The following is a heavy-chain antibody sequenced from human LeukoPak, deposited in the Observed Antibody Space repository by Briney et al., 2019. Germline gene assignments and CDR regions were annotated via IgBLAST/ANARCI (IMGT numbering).Heavy chain of an antibody. D-gene: IGHD2-15*01. V-gene: IGHV1-46*01. CDR2: INPSGGST. Sequence: GASVKVSCKASGYTFTSYYMHWVRQAPGQGLEWMGIINPSGGSTSYAQKFQGRVTVTRDTSTSTVYMELSSLRSEDTAVYYCATSRVSGPPDYWGQGTLVTVSS. J-gene: IGHJ4*02. CDR1: GYTFTSYY. CDR3: ATSRVSGPPDY.